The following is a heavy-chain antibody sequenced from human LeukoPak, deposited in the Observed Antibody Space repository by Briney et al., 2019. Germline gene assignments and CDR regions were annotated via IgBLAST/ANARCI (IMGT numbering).Heavy chain of an antibody. V-gene: IGHV4-39*01. CDR2: IYYSRST. Sequence: SDTLSLTCTVSGGSISSSSYYWGWIRQPPGKGLEWIGSIYYSRSTYYKPSLKSRVTISVDTSKNQFSLKLSSVTAADTAVYYGARVRTVTFFDYWGQGTLVTVSS. CDR3: ARVRTVTFFDY. D-gene: IGHD4-17*01. CDR1: GGSISSSSYY. J-gene: IGHJ4*02.